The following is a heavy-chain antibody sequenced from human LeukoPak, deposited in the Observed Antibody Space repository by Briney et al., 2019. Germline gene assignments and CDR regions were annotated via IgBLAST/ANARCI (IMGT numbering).Heavy chain of an antibody. J-gene: IGHJ4*02. V-gene: IGHV3-21*04. CDR1: GFTFSSYS. CDR3: AKDYSSSWYEFDY. CDR2: ISSSSSYI. Sequence: GGSLRLSCAASGFTFSSYSMNWVRQAPGKGLEWVSSISSSSSYIYYADSVKGRFTISRDNAKNSLYLQMNSLRAEDTALYYCAKDYSSSWYEFDYWGQGTLVTVSS. D-gene: IGHD6-13*01.